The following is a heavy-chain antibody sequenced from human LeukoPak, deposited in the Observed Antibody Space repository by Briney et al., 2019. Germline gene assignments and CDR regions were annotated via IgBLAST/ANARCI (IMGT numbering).Heavy chain of an antibody. Sequence: GALRLSCAASGFTFNSYGMHWVRQAPGKGLEWVAVIWYDGSNKYYADSVKGRFTISRDNSRNTLYLQMNSLRAEDTAVYYCARDSCSSTSCYLFDYWGQGTLVTVSS. CDR2: IWYDGSNK. V-gene: IGHV3-33*01. CDR3: ARDSCSSTSCYLFDY. CDR1: GFTFNSYG. J-gene: IGHJ4*02. D-gene: IGHD2-2*01.